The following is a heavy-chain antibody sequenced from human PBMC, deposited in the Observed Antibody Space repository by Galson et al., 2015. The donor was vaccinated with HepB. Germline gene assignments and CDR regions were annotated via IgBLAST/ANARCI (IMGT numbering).Heavy chain of an antibody. D-gene: IGHD2/OR15-2a*01. J-gene: IGHJ6*02. CDR2: ISYDGSNK. Sequence: SLRLSCAASGFTFSSYAMHWVRQAPGKGLEWVAVISYDGSNKYYADSVKGRFTISRDNSKDTLYLQMNSLRAEDTAVYYCARDFVTWGRQLGDVWGQGTTVTVSS. CDR1: GFTFSSYA. CDR3: ARDFVTWGRQLGDV. V-gene: IGHV3-30-3*01.